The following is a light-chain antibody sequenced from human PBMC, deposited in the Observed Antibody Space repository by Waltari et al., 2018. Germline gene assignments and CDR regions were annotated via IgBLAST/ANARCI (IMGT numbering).Light chain of an antibody. J-gene: IGKJ5*01. V-gene: IGKV1-5*03. CDR3: QQYYSDSIT. CDR2: KTS. Sequence: DIQMTQSPSTLSASVGDRVTITCRASQSIDRWLAWPQQKPVKAPKALIYKTSSLESGVPSRFSGSGSGTEFTLTISSLQPDDFATYYCQQYYSDSITFGQGTRLEIK. CDR1: QSIDRW.